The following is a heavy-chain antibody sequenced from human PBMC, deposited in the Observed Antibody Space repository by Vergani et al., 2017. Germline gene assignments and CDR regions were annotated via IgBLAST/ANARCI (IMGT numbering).Heavy chain of an antibody. D-gene: IGHD6-19*01. J-gene: IGHJ6*02. V-gene: IGHV4-59*01. CDR2: IYYSGST. CDR1: GGSISSYY. Sequence: QVQLQESGPGLVKPSETLSLTCTVPGGSISSYYWSWIRQPPGKGLEWIGYIYYSGSTNYNPSLKSRVTISVDTSKNQFSLKLSSVTAADTAVYYCARDLSGGWYPILSSYYYYYGMDVWGQGTTVTVSS. CDR3: ARDLSGGWYPILSSYYYYYGMDV.